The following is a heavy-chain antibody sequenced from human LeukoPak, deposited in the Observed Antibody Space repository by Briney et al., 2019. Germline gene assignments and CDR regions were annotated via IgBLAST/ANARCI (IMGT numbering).Heavy chain of an antibody. V-gene: IGHV3-7*03. Sequence: GGALRLSCEASGCTVSNYWMRSIREAPGKGLDWVANIRQDGGEMYFVVSVKGRFTISRDNARTSLFLQMNNLRDDDTAVYYCVRDGSSGWHFDSWGQGTLVSVSS. J-gene: IGHJ4*02. CDR1: GCTVSNYW. CDR3: VRDGSSGWHFDS. CDR2: IRQDGGEM. D-gene: IGHD6-19*01.